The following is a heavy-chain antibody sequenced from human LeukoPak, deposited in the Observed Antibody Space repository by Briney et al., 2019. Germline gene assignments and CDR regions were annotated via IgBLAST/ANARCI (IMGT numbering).Heavy chain of an antibody. D-gene: IGHD2-21*01. Sequence: SETLSLTCTVSGGSISSSSYYGGWIRQPPGKGLEWIGNIYYSGSTYYNPSLKSRVTISVDTSKNQFSLKLSSVTAADTAVYYCARDGEGDFPDYWGQGTLVTVSS. CDR1: GGSISSSSYY. J-gene: IGHJ4*02. V-gene: IGHV4-39*07. CDR3: ARDGEGDFPDY. CDR2: IYYSGST.